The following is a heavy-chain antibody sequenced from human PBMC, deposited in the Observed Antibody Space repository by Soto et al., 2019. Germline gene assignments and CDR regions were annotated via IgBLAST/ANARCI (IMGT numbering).Heavy chain of an antibody. CDR3: AYLPCSGGSCYWFSFSGMDV. CDR2: IYWDDDK. D-gene: IGHD2-15*01. Sequence: QITLKESGPTLVKPTQTLMLTCTFSGFSLSTSGVGVAWIRQPPGKALAWLALIYWDDDKRYRPSLESRLTITKDTSKDQVVLTMTNMDSVDTATYYCAYLPCSGGSCYWFSFSGMDVWGQGTTVTVSS. CDR1: GFSLSTSGVG. V-gene: IGHV2-5*02. J-gene: IGHJ6*02.